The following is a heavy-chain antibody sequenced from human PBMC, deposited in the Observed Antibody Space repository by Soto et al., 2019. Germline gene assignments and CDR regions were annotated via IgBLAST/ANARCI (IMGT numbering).Heavy chain of an antibody. CDR1: GGSFSRYS. D-gene: IGHD6-13*01. Sequence: SVKVSCKASGGSFSRYSIIWVRQAPVQGLEWMGGIIPIFGTANYAQKFQGRVTITADESTSTASMELSSLRSEDPAVYYCSRDREWYYSTSWYYSYDMDVWGQGTTVTVSS. CDR3: SRDREWYYSTSWYYSYDMDV. CDR2: IIPIFGTA. V-gene: IGHV1-69*01. J-gene: IGHJ6*02.